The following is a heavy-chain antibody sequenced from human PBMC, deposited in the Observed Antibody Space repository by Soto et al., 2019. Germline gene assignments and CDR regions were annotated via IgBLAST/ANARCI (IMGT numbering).Heavy chain of an antibody. CDR3: ARLRRDGRGVHNWFDP. V-gene: IGHV4-30-4*01. CDR1: GGSISSGDYY. D-gene: IGHD3-10*01. CDR2: IYYSGST. Sequence: KASETLSLTCTVSGGSISSGDYYWSWIRQPPGKGLEWIGYIYYSGSTYYNPSLKSRVTISVDTSKNQFSLKLSSVTAADTAVYYCARLRRDGRGVHNWFDPWGQGTLVTVSS. J-gene: IGHJ5*02.